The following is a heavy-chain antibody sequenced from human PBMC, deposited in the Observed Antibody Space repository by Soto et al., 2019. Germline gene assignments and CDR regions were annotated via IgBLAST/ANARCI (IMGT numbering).Heavy chain of an antibody. D-gene: IGHD1-7*01. J-gene: IGHJ4*02. CDR2: IYRTGST. CDR1: GGSFTSNNW. V-gene: IGHV4-4*02. CDR3: ASRDPGTSVDY. Sequence: SETLSLTCAVSGGSFTSNNWWTWVRQPPGQGLEWIGAIYRTGSTNYNPSLKSRVTISLDKSENQFSLKVTSLTAADTAVYYCASRDPGTSVDYWGQGTLVTVSS.